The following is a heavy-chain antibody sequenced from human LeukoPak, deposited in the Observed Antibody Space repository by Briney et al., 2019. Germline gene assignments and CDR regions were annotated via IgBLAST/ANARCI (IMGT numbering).Heavy chain of an antibody. D-gene: IGHD3-9*01. CDR2: IIPIFGTA. J-gene: IGHJ4*02. V-gene: IGHV1-69*05. CDR3: ARAYYDILTGHSFFDY. Sequence: SVKVSCKASGGTFSSYAISWVRQAPGQGLEWMGGIIPIFGTANYAQKFQGRVTITTDESTSTAYMELSSLRSEDTAVYYCARAYYDILTGHSFFDYWGQGTLVTVSS. CDR1: GGTFSSYA.